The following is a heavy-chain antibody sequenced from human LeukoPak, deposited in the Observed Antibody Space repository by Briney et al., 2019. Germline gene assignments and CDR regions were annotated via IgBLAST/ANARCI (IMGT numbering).Heavy chain of an antibody. J-gene: IGHJ6*03. CDR3: ARGIIYYYYYMDV. V-gene: IGHV1-2*02. CDR1: GYTFTGYY. CDR2: INPNSGGT. Sequence: ASVKVSCKASGYTFTGYYIHWVRQAPGQGLAWMGWINPNSGGTNYAQKFQGRITMTGDTSISTAYMELSRLTSDDTAVYYCARGIIYYYYYMDVWGKGTTVTVSS.